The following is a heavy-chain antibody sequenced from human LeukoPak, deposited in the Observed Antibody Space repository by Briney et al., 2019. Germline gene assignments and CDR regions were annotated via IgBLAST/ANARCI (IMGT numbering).Heavy chain of an antibody. D-gene: IGHD1-26*01. V-gene: IGHV1-18*01. CDR3: ARDIAVGDTRGEYFRH. J-gene: IGHJ1*01. CDR2: ISVYNGNK. Sequence: ASVKVSCKASGYTFTSYDINWVRQATGQGLEWMGWISVYNGNKEYAKRFRGRVTMTTDTSTNTAYMELTDLRSDDTAMFYCARDIAVGDTRGEYFRHWGQGTLVTVSS. CDR1: GYTFTSYD.